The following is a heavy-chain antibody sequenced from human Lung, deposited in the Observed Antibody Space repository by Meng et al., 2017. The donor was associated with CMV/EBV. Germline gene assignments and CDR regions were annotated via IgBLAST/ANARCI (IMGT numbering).Heavy chain of an antibody. D-gene: IGHD2-2*01. CDR3: AKDFYSTSLYYFDY. J-gene: IGHJ4*02. Sequence: SLKISCAASGFTFGDYAMHWVRQVPGKGLEWVSGITYKSGSTGYADSVKGRFTISRDNARNSLYLQMNNLRAEDTALYYCAKDFYSTSLYYFDYWGQGKXVTVDS. V-gene: IGHV3-9*01. CDR1: GFTFGDYA. CDR2: ITYKSGST.